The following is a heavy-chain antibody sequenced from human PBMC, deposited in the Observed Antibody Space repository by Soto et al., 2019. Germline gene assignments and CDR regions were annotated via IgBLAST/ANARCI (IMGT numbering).Heavy chain of an antibody. Sequence: SSYHWCWLRQPPKKGLEWIGEINHSGSTNYNQSLKSLFTISVNKSTNQLSLKLSCVTAADTAVYYCARKVYVFGGIHRWSYYKVMHVWAQWTTLTIS. CDR3: ARKVYVFGGIHRWSYYKVMHV. CDR1: SSYH. V-gene: IGHV4-34*01. CDR2: INHSGST. D-gene: IGHD3-16*01. J-gene: IGHJ6*01.